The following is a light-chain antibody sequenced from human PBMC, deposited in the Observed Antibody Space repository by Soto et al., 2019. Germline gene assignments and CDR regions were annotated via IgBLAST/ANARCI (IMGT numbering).Light chain of an antibody. CDR1: QSISSW. Sequence: DIQMTQSPSTLSASVGDRVTITCRASQSISSWLAWYQQKPGKAPKSLIFKASSLESGVPSRFSGGGSGTEFTLTISSLQPDDFATYYCQQYSIYPLTFGQGTRLEIK. J-gene: IGKJ5*01. V-gene: IGKV1-5*03. CDR3: QQYSIYPLT. CDR2: KAS.